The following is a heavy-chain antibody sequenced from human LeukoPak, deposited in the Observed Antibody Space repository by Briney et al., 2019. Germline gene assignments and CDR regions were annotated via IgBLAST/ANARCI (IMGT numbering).Heavy chain of an antibody. CDR2: IYHSGSD. Sequence: PSETLSLTCAVSGSSIISSHHWGWIRQPPGKGLEWLASIYHSGSDYYNPSLKRRVSISIDTSKNQFSLKVTSVTAADTAVYCCARESDYDSTAYVFWGLGAQVTVSS. D-gene: IGHD3-22*01. J-gene: IGHJ4*02. CDR1: GSSIISSHH. V-gene: IGHV4-38-2*02. CDR3: ARESDYDSTAYVF.